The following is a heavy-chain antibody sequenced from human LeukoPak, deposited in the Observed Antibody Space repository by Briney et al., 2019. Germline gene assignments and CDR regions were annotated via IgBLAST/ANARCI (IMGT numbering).Heavy chain of an antibody. D-gene: IGHD2-15*01. CDR3: ARVDGSPDY. CDR1: GYSLTSLD. V-gene: IGHV1-8*01. CDR2: MNTKSGNT. J-gene: IGHJ4*02. Sequence: ASVKVSCTASGYSLTSLDINWVRQATGQGLEWMGWMNTKSGNTGHAQKFRGRVTITMNTSTSTVYMELSSLRSEDTAVYYCARVDGSPDYWGQGTLVTVSS.